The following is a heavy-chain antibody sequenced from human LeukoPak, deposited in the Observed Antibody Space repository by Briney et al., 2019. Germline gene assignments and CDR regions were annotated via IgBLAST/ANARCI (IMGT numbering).Heavy chain of an antibody. J-gene: IGHJ4*02. CDR3: AGLPIRPRRGCDY. D-gene: IGHD2-21*01. V-gene: IGHV1-8*01. Sequence: ASEKVYCKASRYTFTRYDINRERQATGQGLEWMGWMNPNSGNTGYAQKLRGRDTKTSDTSISIAHMELTSLRSEDTAVYCGAGLPIRPRRGCDYWVQGTLVTVFS. CDR2: MNPNSGNT. CDR1: RYTFTRYD.